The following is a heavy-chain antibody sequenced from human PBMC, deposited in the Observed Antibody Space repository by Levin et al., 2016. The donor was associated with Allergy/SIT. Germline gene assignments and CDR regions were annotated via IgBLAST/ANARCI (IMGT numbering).Heavy chain of an antibody. CDR2: INSDGSNT. V-gene: IGHV3-74*01. D-gene: IGHD1-26*01. J-gene: IGHJ4*02. CDR3: AKGGIVSPFY. Sequence: GESLKISCAASGSTFSTYWMHWVRQAPGKGLVWVSRINSDGSNTHYADSVKGRFTISRDNSRDTLHLEMNTLRAEDTAVYYCAKGGIVSPFYWGQGSLVTVSS. CDR1: GSTFSTYW.